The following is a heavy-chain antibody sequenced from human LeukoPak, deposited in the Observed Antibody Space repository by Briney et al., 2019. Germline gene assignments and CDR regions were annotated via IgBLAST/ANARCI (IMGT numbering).Heavy chain of an antibody. CDR1: GYTFTSYY. J-gene: IGHJ3*02. CDR3: ARDLGSSPHAFDI. D-gene: IGHD6-13*01. V-gene: IGHV1-46*01. CDR2: INPSGGST. Sequence: ASVKVSCTASGYTFTSYYMHWVRQAPGQGLEWMGIINPSGGSTSYAQKFQGRVTMTRDMSTSTVYTELSSLRSEDTAVYYCARDLGSSPHAFDIWGQGTMVTVSS.